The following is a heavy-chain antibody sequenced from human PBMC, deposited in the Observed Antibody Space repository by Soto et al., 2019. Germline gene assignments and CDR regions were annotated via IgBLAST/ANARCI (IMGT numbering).Heavy chain of an antibody. D-gene: IGHD2-21*01. CDR1: GFTFSRHS. CDR3: ARGNRVNCYSFDC. Sequence: GGSLRLSCAVSGFTFSRHSMHWIRQAPGKGLEWVALISSDGINKYYADSVKGRFTISRDNSKNTLYLQMNSLTTEDTAVYLCARGNRVNCYSFDCWGLGALVTVSS. V-gene: IGHV3-30-3*01. J-gene: IGHJ4*02. CDR2: ISSDGINK.